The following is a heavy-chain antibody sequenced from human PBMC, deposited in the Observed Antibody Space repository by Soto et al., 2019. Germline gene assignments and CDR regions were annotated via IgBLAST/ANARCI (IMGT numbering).Heavy chain of an antibody. CDR1: GGSISSGGYY. V-gene: IGHV4-31*03. D-gene: IGHD3-9*01. Sequence: SETLSLTCTVPGGSISSGGYYWSWIRQHPGKGLEWIGYIYYSGSTYYNPSLKSRVTISVDTSKNQFSLKLSSVTAADTAVYYCARDYLYYDILTGYSKEGWFDPWGQGTLVTVSS. CDR2: IYYSGST. CDR3: ARDYLYYDILTGYSKEGWFDP. J-gene: IGHJ5*02.